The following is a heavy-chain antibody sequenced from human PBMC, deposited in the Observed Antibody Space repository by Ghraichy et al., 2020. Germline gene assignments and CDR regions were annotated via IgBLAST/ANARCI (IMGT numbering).Heavy chain of an antibody. D-gene: IGHD5-18*01. CDR2: IIPILGIA. CDR3: TRGHHTAYGMDV. J-gene: IGHJ6*02. V-gene: IGHV1-69*04. Sequence: SVKVSCKASGGTFSSYAISWVRQAPGQGLEWMGRIIPILGIANYAQKFLGRVTITADKSTSTAYMELSSLRSEDTAVYYCTRGHHTAYGMDVWGQGTTVTVSS. CDR1: GGTFSSYA.